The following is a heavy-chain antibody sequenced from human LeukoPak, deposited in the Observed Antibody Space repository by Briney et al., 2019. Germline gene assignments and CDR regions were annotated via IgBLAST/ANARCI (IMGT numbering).Heavy chain of an antibody. Sequence: SETLSLTCAVYGGSFSGYYWSWIRQPPGKGLEWIGEINHSGSTNYNPSLKSRVTISVDTSKNQFSLKLSSVTAADTAVYYCARLLQKQLVKDWGQGTLVTVSS. D-gene: IGHD6-13*01. V-gene: IGHV4-34*01. J-gene: IGHJ4*02. CDR1: GGSFSGYY. CDR2: INHSGST. CDR3: ARLLQKQLVKD.